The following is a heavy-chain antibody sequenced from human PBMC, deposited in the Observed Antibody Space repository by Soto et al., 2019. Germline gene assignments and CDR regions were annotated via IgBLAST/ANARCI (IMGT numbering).Heavy chain of an antibody. Sequence: PSETLSLTCTVSGDSINSNDYYWNCIRQTPGKGLEWIGYVYYSGSTYYIPSLKSRLSMSVDTSKNQFSLKLSSVTVADTAIYYCARMSYYYDKWYFDLWGRGTLVTVSS. CDR1: GDSINSNDYY. CDR2: VYYSGST. V-gene: IGHV4-30-4*01. J-gene: IGHJ2*01. CDR3: ARMSYYYDKWYFDL. D-gene: IGHD3-22*01.